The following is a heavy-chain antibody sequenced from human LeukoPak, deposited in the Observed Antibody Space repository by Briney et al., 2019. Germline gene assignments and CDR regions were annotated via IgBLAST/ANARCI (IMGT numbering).Heavy chain of an antibody. V-gene: IGHV4-34*01. CDR1: GGSFSGYY. Sequence: SETLSLTCAVYGGSFSGYYWSWIRQPPGKGLEWIGEINHSGSTNYNPSLKSRVTISVDTSKNQFSLKLSSVTAADTAVYYCARSDSLLDYWGQGTLVTVSS. J-gene: IGHJ4*02. D-gene: IGHD3-22*01. CDR2: INHSGST. CDR3: ARSDSLLDY.